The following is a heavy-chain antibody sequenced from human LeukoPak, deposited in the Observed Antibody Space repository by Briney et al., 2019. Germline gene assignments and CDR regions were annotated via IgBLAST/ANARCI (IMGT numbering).Heavy chain of an antibody. J-gene: IGHJ4*02. CDR2: SSAYNGDT. Sequence: EASVKVSCKASGYTATSYGISWVRQAPGQGLEWMGWSSAYNGDTNYAHKLQGRVTMTTDTFTSTVYMELRSLRSDDTAVYYCARDRVIAATGTWIDYWGQGTRVTVSS. V-gene: IGHV1-18*01. CDR1: GYTATSYG. CDR3: ARDRVIAATGTWIDY. D-gene: IGHD6-13*01.